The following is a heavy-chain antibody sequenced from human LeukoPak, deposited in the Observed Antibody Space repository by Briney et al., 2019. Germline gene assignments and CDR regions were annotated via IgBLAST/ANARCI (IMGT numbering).Heavy chain of an antibody. D-gene: IGHD4-17*01. CDR1: GYTFTSYG. Sequence: GASVKVSCKASGYTFTSYGISWVRQAPGQGLEWMGWISAYSGNANYAQKLQGRVTMTTDTSTSTVYMELSSLRSEDTAVYYCARGRWVNTVTDWFDPWGQGSLVTVSS. CDR2: ISAYSGNA. J-gene: IGHJ5*02. CDR3: ARGRWVNTVTDWFDP. V-gene: IGHV1-18*01.